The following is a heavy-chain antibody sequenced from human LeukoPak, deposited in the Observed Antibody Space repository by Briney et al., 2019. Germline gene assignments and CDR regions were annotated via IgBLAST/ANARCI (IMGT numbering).Heavy chain of an antibody. CDR3: AGLQSFMVFGVIRIFDY. CDR2: IYYSGST. D-gene: IGHD3-3*01. V-gene: IGHV4-39*01. CDR1: GGSVSSSSYY. Sequence: SETLSLTCTVSGGSVSSSSYYWGWIRQPPGKGLEWIGSIYYSGSTYYSPSLKSRVTISVDTSKNQFSLKLSSVTAADTAVYYCAGLQSFMVFGVIRIFDYWGQGTLVTVSS. J-gene: IGHJ4*02.